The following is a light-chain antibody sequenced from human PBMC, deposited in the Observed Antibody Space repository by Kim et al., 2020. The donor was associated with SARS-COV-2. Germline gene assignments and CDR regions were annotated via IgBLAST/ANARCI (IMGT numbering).Light chain of an antibody. CDR1: QDVSTW. Sequence: AAVGDRVTITCRASQDVSTWVAWYQQKPEKAPKSLIFDASTVQSGVPSRFSGSGSGTAFTLTISSLQPEDLATYYCQQYKSYPRTFGGGTKVDIK. J-gene: IGKJ4*01. V-gene: IGKV1D-16*01. CDR3: QQYKSYPRT. CDR2: DAS.